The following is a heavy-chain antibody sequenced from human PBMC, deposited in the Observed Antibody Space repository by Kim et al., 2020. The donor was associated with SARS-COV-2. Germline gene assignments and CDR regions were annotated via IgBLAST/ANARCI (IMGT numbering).Heavy chain of an antibody. V-gene: IGHV3-74*01. CDR3: ARVRRVVGATLGV. Sequence: YPDSGKVRFPTSRDNAKNTLYLQMNSLRAEGTAVYYCARVRRVVGATLGVWGQGTLVTVSS. D-gene: IGHD1-26*01. J-gene: IGHJ4*02.